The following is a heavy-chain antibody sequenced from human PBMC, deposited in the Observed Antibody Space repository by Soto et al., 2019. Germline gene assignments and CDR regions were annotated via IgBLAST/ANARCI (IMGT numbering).Heavy chain of an antibody. J-gene: IGHJ6*02. CDR1: GFTFSSYG. V-gene: IGHV3-30*18. D-gene: IGHD5-12*01. CDR3: AKDLVDIVATIHHYYYYYGMDV. Sequence: QVQLVESGGGVVQPGWSLRLSCAASGFTFSSYGMHWVRQAPGKGLEWVAVISYDGSNKYYADSVKGRFTISRDNSKNTLYLQMNSLRAEDTAVYYCAKDLVDIVATIHHYYYYYGMDVWGQGTTVTVSS. CDR2: ISYDGSNK.